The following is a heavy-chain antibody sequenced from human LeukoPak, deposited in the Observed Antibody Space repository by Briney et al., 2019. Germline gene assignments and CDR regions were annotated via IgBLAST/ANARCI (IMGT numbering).Heavy chain of an antibody. V-gene: IGHV1-46*01. CDR3: ARDHCSSTSCYLYFDY. J-gene: IGHJ4*02. Sequence: ASVKVSCKASGYTFTSYYMHWVRQAPGQGLEWMGIINPSGGSTSYAQKFQGRVTMTRDMSTSTVYMELSSLRSEDAAVYYCARDHCSSTSCYLYFDYWGQGTLVPVSS. CDR1: GYTFTSYY. CDR2: INPSGGST. D-gene: IGHD2-2*01.